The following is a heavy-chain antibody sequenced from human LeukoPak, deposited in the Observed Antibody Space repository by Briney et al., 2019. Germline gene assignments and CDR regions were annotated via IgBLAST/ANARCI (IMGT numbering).Heavy chain of an antibody. D-gene: IGHD5-24*01. CDR3: ARERWLQFRCAFDI. J-gene: IGHJ3*02. CDR1: GGTFSSYT. Sequence: SVKVSCKASGGTFSSYTISWVRQAPGQGLEWMGRIIPILGIANYAQKFQGRVTITADKSTSTAYMGLSSLRSEDTAVYYCARERWLQFRCAFDIWGQGTMVTVSS. V-gene: IGHV1-69*04. CDR2: IIPILGIA.